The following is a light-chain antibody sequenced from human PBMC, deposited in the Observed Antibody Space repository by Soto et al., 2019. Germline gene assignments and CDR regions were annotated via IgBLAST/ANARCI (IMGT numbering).Light chain of an antibody. CDR3: QDRTTLPGT. V-gene: IGKV3-11*01. CDR1: PRVRNY. Sequence: VLTKSQANLAVSPGGRVTLPCMARPRVRNYLGWYQQKPGQAPRLLIYDGSIRATGIPARFSGSGSGTDFTLTITGLEPEDFAVYFCQDRTTLPGTFSGGSMV. J-gene: IGKJ4*01. CDR2: DGS.